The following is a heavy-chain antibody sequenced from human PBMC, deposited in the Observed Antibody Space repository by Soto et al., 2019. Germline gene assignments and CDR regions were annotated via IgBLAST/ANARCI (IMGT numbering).Heavy chain of an antibody. CDR3: AKDTARGLNYYYGMDV. D-gene: IGHD5-18*01. CDR2: ISYDGSNK. CDR1: GFTFSSYG. Sequence: QVQLVESGGGVVQPGRSLRLSCAASGFTFSSYGMHWVRQAPGKGLEWVAVISYDGSNKYYADSVKGRFTISRDNSKNMLYLQMNSLRAEDTAVYYCAKDTARGLNYYYGMDVWGQGTTVTVSS. V-gene: IGHV3-30*18. J-gene: IGHJ6*02.